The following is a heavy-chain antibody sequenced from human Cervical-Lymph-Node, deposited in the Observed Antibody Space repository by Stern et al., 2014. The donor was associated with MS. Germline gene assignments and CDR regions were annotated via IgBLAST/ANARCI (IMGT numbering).Heavy chain of an antibody. J-gene: IGHJ4*02. CDR1: GFTFSTYW. V-gene: IGHV3-74*01. Sequence: EVQLVESGGGLVQPGGSLRLSCAASGFTFSTYWMHWVRQAPGKGLVWVSRINEDGRITNYADSVKGRFTTSRDNAKNTLYLQMTGLRAEDTAVYYCARDLAGRDDFWGQGTLVTVS. CDR2: INEDGRIT. CDR3: ARDLAGRDDF.